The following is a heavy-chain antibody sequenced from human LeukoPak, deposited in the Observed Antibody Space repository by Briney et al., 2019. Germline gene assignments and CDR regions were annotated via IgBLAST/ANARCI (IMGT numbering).Heavy chain of an antibody. CDR3: ARGKTTVGYDY. J-gene: IGHJ4*02. CDR1: GDSISSYC. V-gene: IGHV4-34*01. Sequence: SETLSLTCTVSGDSISSYCWSWIRQPPGKGLEWIGEINHSGSTNYNPSLKSRVTISVDTSKNQFSLKLSSVTAADTAVYYCARGKTTVGYDYWGQGTLVTVSS. D-gene: IGHD4-23*01. CDR2: INHSGST.